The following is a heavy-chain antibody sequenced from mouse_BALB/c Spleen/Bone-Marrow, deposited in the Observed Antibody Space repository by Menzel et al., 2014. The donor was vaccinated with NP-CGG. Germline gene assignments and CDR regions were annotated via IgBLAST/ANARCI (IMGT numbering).Heavy chain of an antibody. J-gene: IGHJ3*01. CDR2: INPYTGAT. V-gene: IGHV1-42*01. CDR1: GYSFTGYY. Sequence: EVQLQQSGPELVKPGTSVKISCKASGYSFTGYYMHWVKQSHVKSLEWIGRINPYTGATTYNRNFNVKASLTVDKSSSTAYMELHSLTSEDSAVYYCARGDWFTYWGQGTLVTVPA. CDR3: ARGDWFTY.